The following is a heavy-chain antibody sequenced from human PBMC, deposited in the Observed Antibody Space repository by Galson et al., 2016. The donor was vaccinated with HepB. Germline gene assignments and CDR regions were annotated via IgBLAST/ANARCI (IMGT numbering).Heavy chain of an antibody. CDR3: AKDSASFAFDV. D-gene: IGHD3-10*01. J-gene: IGHJ3*01. CDR2: T. V-gene: IGHV3-NL1*01. Sequence: TTYADSVKGRFTISRDNSKSTLYLQMNSLRGEDTAVYYCAKDSASFAFDVWGQGTVVTVSS.